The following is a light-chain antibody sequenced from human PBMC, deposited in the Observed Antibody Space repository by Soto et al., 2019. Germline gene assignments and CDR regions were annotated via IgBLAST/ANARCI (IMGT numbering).Light chain of an antibody. CDR2: RDG. CDR1: SSNIGSHY. V-gene: IGLV1-47*01. J-gene: IGLJ3*02. CDR3: AVWDASLAGWV. Sequence: QSVVTQPPSASGTPGQSLTISCAGSSSNIGSHYVYWYQHLPGTAPKLLIFRDGQRPSGVPDRFFGSKSGTSASLAISGLRSEDEAHYYCAVWDASLAGWVFGGGTQVTVL.